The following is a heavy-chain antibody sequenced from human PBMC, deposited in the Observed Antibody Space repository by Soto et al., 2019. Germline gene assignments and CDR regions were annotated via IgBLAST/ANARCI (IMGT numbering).Heavy chain of an antibody. J-gene: IGHJ3*02. V-gene: IGHV5-10-1*01. CDR2: IDPSDSYT. Sequence: GESLKISCKGSGYSFTSYWISWVRQMPGKGLEWMGRIDPSDSYTNYSPSFQGHATISADKSISTAYLQWSSLKASDTAMYYCARHKGYCSSTSCYWISAFDIWGQGTMVTVSS. CDR1: GYSFTSYW. CDR3: ARHKGYCSSTSCYWISAFDI. D-gene: IGHD2-2*01.